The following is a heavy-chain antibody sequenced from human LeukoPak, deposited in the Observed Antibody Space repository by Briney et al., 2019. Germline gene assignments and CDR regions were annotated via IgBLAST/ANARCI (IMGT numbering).Heavy chain of an antibody. CDR2: INSDGSST. CDR1: GFTFSSYY. CDR3: ATPSVHPEAFDI. V-gene: IGHV3-74*01. Sequence: GGSLRLSCAASGFTFSSYYMHWVRQAPGKGLVWVSRINSDGSSTSYADSVKGRFTISRDNAKSTLYLQMNSLRAEDTAVYYCATPSVHPEAFDIWGQGTMVTVSS. J-gene: IGHJ3*02. D-gene: IGHD1-1*01.